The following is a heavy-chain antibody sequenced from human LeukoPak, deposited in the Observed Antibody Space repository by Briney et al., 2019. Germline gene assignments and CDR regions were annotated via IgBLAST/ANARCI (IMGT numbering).Heavy chain of an antibody. CDR2: ISGRTGGT. Sequence: GGSLRLSCAASGFTFNTNAMSWVRQAPGKGLEWVSAISGRTGGTYYADSVKGRFTISRDNSTSTLYLQMDSLRAEDTAVYYGATGVYSGCKVSNFWGQGHLVPVNS. CDR3: ATGVYSGCKVSNF. D-gene: IGHD5-12*01. V-gene: IGHV3-23*01. CDR1: GFTFNTNA. J-gene: IGHJ4*02.